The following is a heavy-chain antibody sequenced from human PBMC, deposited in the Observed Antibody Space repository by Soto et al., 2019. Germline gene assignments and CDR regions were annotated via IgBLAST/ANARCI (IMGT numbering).Heavy chain of an antibody. J-gene: IGHJ5*02. V-gene: IGHV1-46*03. CDR1: GYTFTSYY. Sequence: GASVKVSCKASGYTFTSYYMHWMRQAPGQGLEWMGIINPSGGSTSYAQKFQGRVTMTRDTSTSTVYMELSSLRSEDTAVYYCARWGIAAAGKGFNWFDPWGQGTLVTVSS. D-gene: IGHD6-13*01. CDR3: ARWGIAAAGKGFNWFDP. CDR2: INPSGGST.